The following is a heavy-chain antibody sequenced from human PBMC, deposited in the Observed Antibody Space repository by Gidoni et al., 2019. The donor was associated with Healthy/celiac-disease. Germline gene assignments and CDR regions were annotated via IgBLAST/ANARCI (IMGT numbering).Heavy chain of an antibody. CDR1: GGSFSGYY. D-gene: IGHD3-10*01. CDR3: ARGGNYYGSGSYYTRRHFDYYYGMDV. Sequence: QVQLQQWGAGLLKPSETLSLTCAVYGGSFSGYYWSWIRQPPGKGLEWIGEINHSGSTNYNPSLKSRVTISVDTSKNQFSLKLSSVTAADTAVYYCARGGNYYGSGSYYTRRHFDYYYGMDVWGQGTTVTVSS. CDR2: INHSGST. J-gene: IGHJ6*02. V-gene: IGHV4-34*01.